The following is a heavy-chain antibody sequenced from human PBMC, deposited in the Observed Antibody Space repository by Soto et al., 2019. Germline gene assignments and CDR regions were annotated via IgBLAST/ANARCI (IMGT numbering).Heavy chain of an antibody. CDR3: ARTSGGYYYFEY. D-gene: IGHD2-21*01. CDR1: GFTFSAFA. J-gene: IGHJ4*02. V-gene: IGHV3-23*01. Sequence: EVQLLESGGGLVQPGGSLRLSCAASGFTFSAFAMRWVRQAPGKGLEWVSAINPSGGNTYYADYVKGRFTISRDNSKNTLYLQMNSLRAEDTAVYYCARTSGGYYYFEYWGQGTLVTVSS. CDR2: INPSGGNT.